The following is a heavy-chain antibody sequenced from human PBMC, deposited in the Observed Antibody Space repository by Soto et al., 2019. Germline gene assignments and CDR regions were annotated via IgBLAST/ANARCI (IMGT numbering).Heavy chain of an antibody. D-gene: IGHD6-19*01. J-gene: IGHJ5*02. CDR2: IIPIFGTA. CDR1: GGTFSSYA. CDR3: AREIAVANTAGWFDP. V-gene: IGHV1-69*12. Sequence: QVQLVQSGAEVKKPGSSVKVSCKASGGTFSSYAISWVRQAHGQGLEWMGGIIPIFGTANYAQKFQGRVTITADESTSTAYMELSSLRSEDTAVSYCAREIAVANTAGWFDPWGQGTLVTVSS.